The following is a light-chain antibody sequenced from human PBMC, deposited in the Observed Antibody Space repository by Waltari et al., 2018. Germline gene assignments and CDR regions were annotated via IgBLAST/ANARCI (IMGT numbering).Light chain of an antibody. V-gene: IGLV3-21*01. J-gene: IGLJ1*01. Sequence: SYVLTQPPSVSVAPGETARITYGGNNIESKSVHWYRQRPGQAPVVVISYDNDRAAGIPGRFAGSNSGTTATLTISRVEAGDEADYYCQVWDANTDPGVFGTGTEVTVL. CDR2: YDN. CDR3: QVWDANTDPGV. CDR1: NIESKS.